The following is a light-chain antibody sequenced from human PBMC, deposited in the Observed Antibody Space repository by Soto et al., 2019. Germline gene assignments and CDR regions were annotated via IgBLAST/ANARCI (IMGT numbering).Light chain of an antibody. CDR3: QQYDILPWT. CDR2: GVY. V-gene: IGKV3-20*01. CDR1: QSVSGSY. Sequence: EVVLTQSPGTLSLSPGERATLSCRASQSVSGSYLAWYQQKPGQAPRLLMHGVYSRATDMPDKFSGRGSGTDFTLTINRLEPEYFAVYYCQQYDILPWTFGQGTKVEIK. J-gene: IGKJ1*01.